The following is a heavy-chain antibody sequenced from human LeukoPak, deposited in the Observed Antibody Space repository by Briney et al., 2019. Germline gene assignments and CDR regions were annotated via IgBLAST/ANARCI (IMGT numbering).Heavy chain of an antibody. J-gene: IGHJ4*02. CDR3: ARGGPRDGYDY. CDR2: ISSLSSHI. D-gene: IGHD5-18*01. CDR1: GFTFSNYS. V-gene: IGHV3-21*01. Sequence: PGGSLTLSCAASGFTFSNYSMNWVRQAPGKGLEWVSSISSLSSHIYYADSLKGRFTISRDNAKNSLYLQMNSLRAEDTAVYYCARGGPRDGYDYWGQGTLVTVSS.